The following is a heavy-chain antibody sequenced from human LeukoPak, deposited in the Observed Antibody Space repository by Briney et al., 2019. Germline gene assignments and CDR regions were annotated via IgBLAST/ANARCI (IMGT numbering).Heavy chain of an antibody. V-gene: IGHV1-46*01. CDR1: GYTFTSYY. CDR3: ARALRIPYSSGWYSWGDY. J-gene: IGHJ4*02. CDR2: INPSGGST. Sequence: ASVKVSCKASGYTFTSYYMHWVRQAPGQGLEWMGIINPSGGSTSYAQKFQGRVTMTGDMSISTAYMELSRLRSDDTAVYYCARALRIPYSSGWYSWGDYWGQGTLVTVSS. D-gene: IGHD6-19*01.